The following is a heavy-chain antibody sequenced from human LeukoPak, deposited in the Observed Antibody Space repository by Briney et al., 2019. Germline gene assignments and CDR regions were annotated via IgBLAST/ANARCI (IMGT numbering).Heavy chain of an antibody. Sequence: GGSLRLSCAASGFTFSSYSMSWVRQAPGNGLEWISGISVSGHRTYHAASVKGRFTISRDNSNNMVYLQMNSLRAEDTAVYYCAKDLGAVAAPYYFDYWGQGTLVTVSS. D-gene: IGHD6-19*01. J-gene: IGHJ4*02. CDR3: AKDLGAVAAPYYFDY. V-gene: IGHV3-23*01. CDR1: GFTFSSYS. CDR2: ISVSGHRT.